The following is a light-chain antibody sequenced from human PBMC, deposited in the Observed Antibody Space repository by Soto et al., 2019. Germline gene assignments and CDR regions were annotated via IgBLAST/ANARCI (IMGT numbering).Light chain of an antibody. V-gene: IGKV1-33*01. Sequence: DIQMTQSPSSLSASVGDRVTITCQASQDISNYLNWYQQKPGKAPKLLIYDASNLETGFPSRFRGSGSGTDFTFTISSLQPEDIATYYCQQYDNLPPYTFGQGTKLEIK. J-gene: IGKJ2*01. CDR3: QQYDNLPPYT. CDR2: DAS. CDR1: QDISNY.